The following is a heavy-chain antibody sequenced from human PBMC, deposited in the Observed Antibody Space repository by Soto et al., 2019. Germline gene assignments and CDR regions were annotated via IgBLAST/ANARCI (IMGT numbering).Heavy chain of an antibody. CDR1: GYTFTSYA. D-gene: IGHD3-3*01. J-gene: IGHJ6*03. CDR2: ISAYNGNT. CDR3: ARVLRFLEWEEYYYYMDV. V-gene: IGHV1-18*01. Sequence: ASVKVSCKASGYTFTSYAMHWVRQAPGQGLEWMGWISAYNGNTNYAQKLQGRVTMTTDTSTSTAYMELRSLRSDDTAVYYCARVLRFLEWEEYYYYMDVWGKGTTVTVSS.